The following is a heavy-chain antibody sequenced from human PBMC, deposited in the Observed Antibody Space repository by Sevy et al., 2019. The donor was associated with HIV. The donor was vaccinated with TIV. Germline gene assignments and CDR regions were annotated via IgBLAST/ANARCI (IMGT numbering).Heavy chain of an antibody. D-gene: IGHD3-22*01. V-gene: IGHV3-11*06. J-gene: IGHJ4*02. CDR2: ISSSAFSS. CDR3: ARDRRTLNYYGSSGYNYYFDY. CDR1: GFTFSDSY. Sequence: GGSLRLSCVASGFTFSDSYMSWIRQAPGKGLEWVSQISSSAFSSNHADSVKGRFTISRDNAKNSLYLQMNSLGADDTAVYFCARDRRTLNYYGSSGYNYYFDYWGQGTLVTVSS.